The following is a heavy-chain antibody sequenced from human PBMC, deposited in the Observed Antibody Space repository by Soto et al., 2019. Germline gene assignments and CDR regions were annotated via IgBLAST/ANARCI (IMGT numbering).Heavy chain of an antibody. D-gene: IGHD3-10*01. J-gene: IGHJ4*02. CDR2: ISAYNGNT. CDR3: AREGCGGVFEY. V-gene: IGHV1-18*01. Sequence: QVQLVQSGAEVKKPGASVKVSCKASGYTFTSYGISWVRQAPGQGLEWMGWISAYNGNTNDAQQLQGRVTMTTDTSTRTANMELRSLRSDDTAVYCCAREGCGGVFEYWRQGTLVTVSS. CDR1: GYTFTSYG.